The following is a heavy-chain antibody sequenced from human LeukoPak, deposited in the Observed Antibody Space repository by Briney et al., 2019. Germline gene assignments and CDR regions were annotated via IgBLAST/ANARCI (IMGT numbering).Heavy chain of an antibody. Sequence: GGSLRLSCAASGFTFSSYAMSWVRQAPGKGLEWVSAISGSGGSTYYADSVKGRLTVSRDNSKNTLYLHMNSLRADDTAVYYCAKSPGTARWSLHYCRQATLATVSS. V-gene: IGHV3-23*01. D-gene: IGHD6-13*01. J-gene: IGHJ4*01. CDR1: GFTFSSYA. CDR3: AKSPGTARWSLHY. CDR2: ISGSGGST.